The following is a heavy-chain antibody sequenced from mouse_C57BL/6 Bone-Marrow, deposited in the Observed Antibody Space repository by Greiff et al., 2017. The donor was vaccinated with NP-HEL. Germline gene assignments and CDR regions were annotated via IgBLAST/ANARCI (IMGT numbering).Heavy chain of an antibody. CDR3: ARSSYYYERYFDV. Sequence: VQLQQSGPELVKPGASVKISCKASGYTFTDYYINWVKQRPGQGLEWIGWIFPGSGSTYYTEKFKGKAALTVDKSASTAYMLLSSLTSEDSAVYFCARSSYYYERYFDVWGTGTTVTVSS. CDR2: IFPGSGST. CDR1: GYTFTDYY. D-gene: IGHD1-1*01. V-gene: IGHV1-75*01. J-gene: IGHJ1*03.